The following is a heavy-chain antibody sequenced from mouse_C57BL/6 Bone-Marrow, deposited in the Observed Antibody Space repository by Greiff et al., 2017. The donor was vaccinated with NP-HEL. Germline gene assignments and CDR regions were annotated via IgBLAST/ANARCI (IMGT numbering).Heavy chain of an antibody. J-gene: IGHJ3*01. CDR1: GFNIKDYY. Sequence: VQLKQSGAELVRPGASVKLSCTASGFNIKDYYMHWVKQRPEQGLEWIGRIDPEDGDTEYAPKFQGKATMTADTSSNTAYLQLSSLTSEDTAVYYCTTPAYYYGSSYPFAYWGQGTLVTVSA. CDR2: IDPEDGDT. V-gene: IGHV14-1*01. CDR3: TTPAYYYGSSYPFAY. D-gene: IGHD1-1*01.